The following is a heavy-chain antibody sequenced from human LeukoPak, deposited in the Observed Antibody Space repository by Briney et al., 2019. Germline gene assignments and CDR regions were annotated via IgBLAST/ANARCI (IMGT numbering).Heavy chain of an antibody. V-gene: IGHV3-11*01. CDR3: AKRFWSYYDPIDY. CDR1: GFTFRDYY. D-gene: IGHD3-22*01. CDR2: ISRSSGSGI. Sequence: GGSLRLSCAASGFTFRDYYMSWIRQAPGKGLEWASYISRSSGSGIYYADSVKGRFTISRDNSKNTLYLQMNSLRAEDTAVYYCAKRFWSYYDPIDYWGQGTLVTVSS. J-gene: IGHJ4*02.